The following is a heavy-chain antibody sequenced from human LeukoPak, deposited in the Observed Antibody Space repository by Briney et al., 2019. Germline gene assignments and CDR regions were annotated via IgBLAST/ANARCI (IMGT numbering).Heavy chain of an antibody. D-gene: IGHD6-13*01. CDR2: IYHSGST. CDR3: ARGGFFAGSSPTFDY. Sequence: PSQTLSLTCTVSGGSISSGGYYWSWIRQPPGKGLEWIGYIYHSGSTYYNPSLKSRVTISVDRSKNQFSLKLSSVTAADTAVYYCARGGFFAGSSPTFDYWGQGTLVTVSS. V-gene: IGHV4-30-2*01. J-gene: IGHJ4*02. CDR1: GGSISSGGYY.